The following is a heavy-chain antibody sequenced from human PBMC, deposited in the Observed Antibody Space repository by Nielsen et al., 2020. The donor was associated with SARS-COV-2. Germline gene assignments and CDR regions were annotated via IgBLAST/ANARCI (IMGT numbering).Heavy chain of an antibody. Sequence: SETLSLTCTVSGGSISSYYWSWIRQPTGKGLEWIGYISYPGSPNYNPSLKSRVTISVDTSKNQFSLKLNSVTAADTAVYYCARRGGATSGYWTSQTYHFDYWGQGTLVTVSS. V-gene: IGHV4-59*08. CDR2: ISYPGSP. J-gene: IGHJ4*02. CDR1: GGSISSYY. D-gene: IGHD3-22*01. CDR3: ARRGGATSGYWTSQTYHFDY.